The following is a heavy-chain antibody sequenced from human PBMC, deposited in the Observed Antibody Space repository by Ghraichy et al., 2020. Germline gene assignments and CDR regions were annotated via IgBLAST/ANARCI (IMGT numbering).Heavy chain of an antibody. D-gene: IGHD6-19*01. CDR1: GFTFNRRA. CDR3: ATEGAGSAWSSFES. J-gene: IGHJ4*02. V-gene: IGHV3-30*04. Sequence: GGSLRLSCVVSGFTFNRRALHWVRQAPGKGLEWVAVISIDGSRQHYADSVNGRFTISRDKSKNTLSLHMNSLTEDDTAVYFCATEGAGSAWSSFESWGQGTLVTVSS. CDR2: ISIDGSRQ.